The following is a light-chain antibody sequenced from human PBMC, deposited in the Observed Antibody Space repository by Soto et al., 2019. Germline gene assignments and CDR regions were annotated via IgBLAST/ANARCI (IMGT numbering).Light chain of an antibody. Sequence: EIALTQSPGTLSLSPGERATLSCRASQGVGNKYLAWYQQRPGQAPSLLIYAASSRATGVPDRFSGSGSGTEFTLTISRLEHEDFAVYYCQQYTNAHGITFGQGTRLEIK. CDR3: QQYTNAHGIT. J-gene: IGKJ5*01. CDR2: AAS. V-gene: IGKV3-20*01. CDR1: QGVGNKY.